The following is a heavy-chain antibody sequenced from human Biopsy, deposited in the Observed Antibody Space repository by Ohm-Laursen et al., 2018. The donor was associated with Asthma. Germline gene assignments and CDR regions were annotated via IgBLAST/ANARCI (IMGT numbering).Heavy chain of an antibody. CDR3: ARKAGSCISRTCYSLDF. Sequence: SSVKVSCKSLGGTFNTSVIGWVRQAPGQGLEWMGWINSVFGTTTYPQKFQDRVTITADDSTSTVYMELSSLRSEDTAVYYCARKAGSCISRTCYSLDFWGQGTLVTVSS. CDR1: GGTFNTSV. CDR2: INSVFGTT. D-gene: IGHD2-2*01. J-gene: IGHJ4*02. V-gene: IGHV1-69*01.